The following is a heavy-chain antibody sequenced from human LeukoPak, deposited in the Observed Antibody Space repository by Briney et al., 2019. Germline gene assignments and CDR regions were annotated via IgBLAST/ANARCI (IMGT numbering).Heavy chain of an antibody. CDR2: ISSRSSTE. Sequence: PGGSLRLSCAASGFTFSSYSMNWVRQAPGKGLEWISYISSRSSTEKYADSVKGRFTVSRDNAKNSLSLQMNSLRAEDTAVYYCAKDSTVVRLDYWGQGTLVTVSS. V-gene: IGHV3-48*04. CDR1: GFTFSSYS. D-gene: IGHD4-23*01. J-gene: IGHJ4*02. CDR3: AKDSTVVRLDY.